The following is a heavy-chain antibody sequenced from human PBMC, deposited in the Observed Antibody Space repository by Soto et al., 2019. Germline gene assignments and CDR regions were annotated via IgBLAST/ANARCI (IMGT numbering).Heavy chain of an antibody. CDR2: LSISGFDT. CDR3: ARMSRSVRGLTNFDS. V-gene: IGHV3-11*01. Sequence: QVHLVESGGGLVKPGASLRLSCGASGFTFSDYYMSWIRQAPGKGLEWISYLSISGFDTYYADSVKGRFTISRDNAKNSLYLQMNSLRAGDTAMYYCARMSRSVRGLTNFDSWGQGTLVTVSS. J-gene: IGHJ4*02. D-gene: IGHD3-10*01. CDR1: GFTFSDYY.